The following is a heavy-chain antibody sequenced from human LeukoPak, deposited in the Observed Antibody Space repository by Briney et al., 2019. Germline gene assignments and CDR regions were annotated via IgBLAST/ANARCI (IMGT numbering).Heavy chain of an antibody. D-gene: IGHD3-22*01. V-gene: IGHV3-23*01. J-gene: IGHJ3*02. CDR3: ARASYYFDTTGLGAVDI. Sequence: GGSLRLSCAASGFTFSSYAMIWVRQAPGKGLEWVSAISGGGGSTYYADSVKGRFTISRDDAKRSLFLQMNSLRTEDTALYYCARASYYFDTTGLGAVDIWGQGTMVTVSS. CDR2: ISGGGGST. CDR1: GFTFSSYA.